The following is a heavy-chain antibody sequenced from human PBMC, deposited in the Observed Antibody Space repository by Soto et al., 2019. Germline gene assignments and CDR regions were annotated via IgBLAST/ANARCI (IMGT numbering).Heavy chain of an antibody. V-gene: IGHV3-30*18. D-gene: IGHD6-19*01. CDR1: GFTFSSYG. J-gene: IGHJ6*04. CDR2: ISYDGSNK. CDR3: AKCWEQWLVLHGMDV. Sequence: PGGSLRLSCAASGFTFSSYGMHWVRQAPGKGLEWVAVISYDGSNKYYADSVKGRFTISRDNSKNTLYLQMNSLRAEDTAVYYCAKCWEQWLVLHGMDVWGKGTTVTVSS.